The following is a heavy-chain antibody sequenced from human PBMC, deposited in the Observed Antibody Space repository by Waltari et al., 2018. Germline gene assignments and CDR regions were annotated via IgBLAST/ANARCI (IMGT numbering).Heavy chain of an antibody. CDR2: IKQDGIES. CDR3: SVSLNH. Sequence: EVQLVESGGGLVQPGGSLRLSCAASGFTFSNYWMDWVRQGPGKGLGWVANIKQDGIESHYVDSVKGRFTISRDNAQNLLYLQINSLRDEDTAVYYCSVSLNHWGQGTLVTVSS. J-gene: IGHJ5*02. CDR1: GFTFSNYW. V-gene: IGHV3-7*01.